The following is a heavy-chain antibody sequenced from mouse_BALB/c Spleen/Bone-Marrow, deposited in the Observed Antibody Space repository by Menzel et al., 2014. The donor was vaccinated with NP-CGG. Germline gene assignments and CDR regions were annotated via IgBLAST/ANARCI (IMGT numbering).Heavy chain of an antibody. J-gene: IGHJ2*01. D-gene: IGHD4-1*01. CDR3: ARKGTGTSYFDY. CDR2: IHYSVGT. V-gene: IGHV3-1*02. Sequence: EVMLVESGPDLVKPSQSLSLTCTVTGFSITSGYSWHWIRQFPGNKLEWMGYIHYSVGTNYNPSLKSRISITRDTSKNQFSLQLNSVTTEDTATYYCARKGTGTSYFDYWGQGTTLTVSS. CDR1: GFSITSGYS.